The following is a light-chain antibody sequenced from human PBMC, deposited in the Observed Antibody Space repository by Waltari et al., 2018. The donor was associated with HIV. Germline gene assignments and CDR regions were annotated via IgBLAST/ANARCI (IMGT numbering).Light chain of an antibody. CDR3: QQYYGLPLT. Sequence: DIVMTQSPESLPVSLGERATINCKSSQCVFYSSTNKNYLACFQHKLGQPPKLLIYWASTRESGVPDRFSGRGSATDFTLTNNNLQAEDVAVYYCQQYYGLPLTFGGGTKVQIK. CDR1: QCVFYSSTNKNY. CDR2: WAS. J-gene: IGKJ4*01. V-gene: IGKV4-1*01.